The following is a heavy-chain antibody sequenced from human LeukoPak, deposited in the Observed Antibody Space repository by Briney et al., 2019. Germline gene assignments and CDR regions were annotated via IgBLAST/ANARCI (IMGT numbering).Heavy chain of an antibody. CDR3: ARHVLEYSSGWQIDY. CDR1: GASVTMGSYY. CDR2: FHFSGST. Sequence: SETLSLTCSVSGASVTMGSYYWASIRQPPGKGLEWIGTFHFSGSTYYNPSLKSRVTISVDTSKNSVSLMLRSVTAADTAVYFCARHVLEYSSGWQIDYWGQGTLVTVSS. V-gene: IGHV4-39*01. D-gene: IGHD6-19*01. J-gene: IGHJ4*02.